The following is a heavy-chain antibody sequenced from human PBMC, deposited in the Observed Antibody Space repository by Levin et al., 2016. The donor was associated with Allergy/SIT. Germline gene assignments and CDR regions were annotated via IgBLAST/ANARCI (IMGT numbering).Heavy chain of an antibody. J-gene: IGHJ6*02. Sequence: GESLKISCAASRFSLSSYWMHWVRQAPGKGLVWVSRISSDGSSTAYADSVKGRFTISRDEPKNTVSLEMNSLRVEDTAIYYCAGDTYTTNWYSSRWDSFYYYGMDIWGQGTPVTVSS. CDR2: ISSDGSST. V-gene: IGHV3-74*01. CDR3: AGDTYTTNWYSSRWDSFYYYGMDI. D-gene: IGHD2-2*01. CDR1: RFSLSSYW.